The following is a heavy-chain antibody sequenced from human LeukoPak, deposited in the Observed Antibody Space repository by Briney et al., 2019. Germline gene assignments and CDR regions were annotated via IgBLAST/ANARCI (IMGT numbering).Heavy chain of an antibody. CDR1: GGSISSGSYY. V-gene: IGHV4-61*02. J-gene: IGHJ6*03. CDR2: IYTSGST. Sequence: SETLSLTCTVSGGSISSGSYYWSWIRQPAGKTLEWIGRIYTSGSTNYNPSLKGRVTISVDTSKNQFSLKLSSVTAADTAVYYCARGPGYCSSTSCYGLYMDVWGKGTTVTISS. CDR3: ARGPGYCSSTSCYGLYMDV. D-gene: IGHD2-2*01.